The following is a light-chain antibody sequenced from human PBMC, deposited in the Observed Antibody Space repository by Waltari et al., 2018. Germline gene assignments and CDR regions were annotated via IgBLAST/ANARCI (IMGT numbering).Light chain of an antibody. J-gene: IGKJ1*01. CDR2: HTS. CDR1: QSVNIY. CDR3: QHYLRLPAT. V-gene: IGKV3-20*01. Sequence: IVLKQSPGTLSLSPGETAPLSCRSSQSVNIYLAWYQQKPGQAPRLLIYHTSTRAAGIPDRFSGSGSGTDFSLTISRLEPEDFAVYYCQHYLRLPATFGQGTTVEI.